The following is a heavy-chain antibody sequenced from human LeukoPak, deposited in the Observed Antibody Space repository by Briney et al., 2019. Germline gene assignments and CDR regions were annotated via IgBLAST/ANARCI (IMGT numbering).Heavy chain of an antibody. CDR1: GYTFTDYY. CDR3: ATGLAAAGTRGY. V-gene: IGHV1-69-2*01. J-gene: IGHJ4*02. Sequence: ASVKVSCKVSGYTFTDYYMHWVQQAPGKGLEWMGLVDPEDGETIYVEKFQGRVTITADTSTDTAYMELSSLRSEDTAVYYCATGLAAAGTRGYWGQGTLVTVSS. D-gene: IGHD6-13*01. CDR2: VDPEDGET.